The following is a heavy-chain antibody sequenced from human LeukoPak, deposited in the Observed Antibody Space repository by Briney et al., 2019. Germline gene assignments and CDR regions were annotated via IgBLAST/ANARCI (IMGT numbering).Heavy chain of an antibody. V-gene: IGHV4-59*01. CDR2: IYYSGST. CDR3: ASARFLSDQKDP. D-gene: IGHD2/OR15-2a*01. Sequence: SETLSLTCSVSGGSISSYYWSWIRQPPGKGLEWIGYIYYSGSTNYNPSLKSQVTISIDTSKNQFSLKLSSVTAADTAMYYYASARFLSDQKDPWGQGNLVTVSS. J-gene: IGHJ5*02. CDR1: GGSISSYY.